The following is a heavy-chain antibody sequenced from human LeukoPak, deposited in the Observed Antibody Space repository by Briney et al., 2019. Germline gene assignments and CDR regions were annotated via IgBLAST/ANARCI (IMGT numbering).Heavy chain of an antibody. J-gene: IGHJ4*02. CDR2: ISYDGSNK. D-gene: IGHD3-10*01. V-gene: IGHV3-30*03. CDR3: ARDLSYYGSGGFVY. CDR1: GFTFSSYG. Sequence: GGSLRLSCAASGFTFSSYGMHWVRQAPGKGLEWVAVISYDGSNKYYADSVKGRFTISRDNSKNTLYLHMNSLRAEDTAVYYCARDLSYYGSGGFVYWGQGTLVTVSS.